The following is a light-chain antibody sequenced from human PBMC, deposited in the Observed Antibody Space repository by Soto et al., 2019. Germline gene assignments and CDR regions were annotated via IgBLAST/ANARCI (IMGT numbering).Light chain of an antibody. Sequence: QSVLTQPASVSGSPGQSITISCTGTSSDVGGYNFVSWYQQHPDKAPKLMIYDVTNRPSGVSNRFSGSKSGNTASLTISGLQAEDEADYYCSSYTSISIYVFGTGTKLTVL. CDR3: SSYTSISIYV. J-gene: IGLJ1*01. CDR2: DVT. CDR1: SSDVGGYNF. V-gene: IGLV2-14*01.